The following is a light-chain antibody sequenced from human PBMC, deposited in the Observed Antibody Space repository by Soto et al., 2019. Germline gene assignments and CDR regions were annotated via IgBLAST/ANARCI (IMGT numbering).Light chain of an antibody. CDR3: CSYAGSYTVYV. CDR2: DVS. J-gene: IGLJ1*01. V-gene: IGLV2-11*01. CDR1: SSDVGGYNY. Sequence: QSALTHPRSVSGSPGQSVTISCTGTSSDVGGYNYVSWYQQHPGKAPKLMIYDVSKRPSGVPDRFSGSKSGNTASLTISGLQAEHEADYYCCSYAGSYTVYVFGTGTKVTVL.